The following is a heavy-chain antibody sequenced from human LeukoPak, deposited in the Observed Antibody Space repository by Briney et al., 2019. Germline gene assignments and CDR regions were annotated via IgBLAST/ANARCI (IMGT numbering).Heavy chain of an antibody. V-gene: IGHV1-69*01. Sequence: AALKVSCTASGGTFSSYAISWVRQAPGQGLEWMGGIIPIFGTANYAQKFQGRVTITADESTSTAYMELSSLRSEDTAVYYCARAGVVTDAFDIWGQGTMVTVSS. CDR3: ARAGVVTDAFDI. D-gene: IGHD3-22*01. J-gene: IGHJ3*02. CDR1: GGTFSSYA. CDR2: IIPIFGTA.